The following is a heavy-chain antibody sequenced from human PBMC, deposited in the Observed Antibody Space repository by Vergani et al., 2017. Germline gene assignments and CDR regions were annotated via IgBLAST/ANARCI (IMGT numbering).Heavy chain of an antibody. CDR3: AREGLEYYYDSSGYYY. V-gene: IGHV3-48*01. D-gene: IGHD3-22*01. CDR2: ISSSSSTI. Sequence: EVQLLESGVDLVQPGGSLRLSCAASGFTFIMHAMSWVRQAPGKGLEWVSYISSSSSTIYYADSVKGRFTISRDNAKNSLYLQMNSLRAEDTAVYYCAREGLEYYYDSSGYYYWGQGTLVTVSS. CDR1: GFTFIMHA. J-gene: IGHJ4*02.